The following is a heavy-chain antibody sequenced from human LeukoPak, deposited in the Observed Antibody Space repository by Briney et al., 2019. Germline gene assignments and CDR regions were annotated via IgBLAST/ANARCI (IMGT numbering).Heavy chain of an antibody. CDR1: GYSFTSYW. CDR3: ARRRYYYDSSGYCHAAFDI. V-gene: IGHV5-10-1*01. J-gene: IGHJ3*02. Sequence: GESLKISCKGSGYSFTSYWISWVRQMPGKGLEWMGRIDPSDAYTNYSPSFQGHVTISADKSISPAYLQWSSLKASDTDMYYCARRRYYYDSSGYCHAAFDIWGQGTMVTVSS. CDR2: IDPSDAYT. D-gene: IGHD3-22*01.